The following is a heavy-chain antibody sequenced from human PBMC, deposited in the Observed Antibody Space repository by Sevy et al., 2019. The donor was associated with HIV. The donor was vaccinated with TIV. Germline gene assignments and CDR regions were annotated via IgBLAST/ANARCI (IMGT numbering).Heavy chain of an antibody. Sequence: GGSLRLSCAASGFTFSNAWMSWVRQAPGKGLEWVGRIKSETDGGTTDYAATVKGRFTISRDDSKNTLYLQMNSLKSVATAVYYXTTGXTGGSGSYCXEPTDXXXXGTLVTVSS. CDR2: IKSETDGGTT. D-gene: IGHD3-10*01. CDR1: GFTFSNAW. J-gene: IGHJ4*02. V-gene: IGHV3-15*01. CDR3: TTGXTGGSGSYCXEPTDX.